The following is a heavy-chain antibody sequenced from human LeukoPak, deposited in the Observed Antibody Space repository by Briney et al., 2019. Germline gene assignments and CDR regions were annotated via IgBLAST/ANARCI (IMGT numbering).Heavy chain of an antibody. V-gene: IGHV4-4*07. CDR3: AREGIVVVLLDY. D-gene: IGHD3-22*01. Sequence: SKTLSLTCGVYGGSFSGYYWSWIRQPAGKGLEWIGRIYTSGSTNYNPSLKSRVTISVDTSKNQFSLKLSSVTAADTAVYYCAREGIVVVLLDYWGQGTLVTVSS. J-gene: IGHJ4*02. CDR1: GGSFSGYY. CDR2: IYTSGST.